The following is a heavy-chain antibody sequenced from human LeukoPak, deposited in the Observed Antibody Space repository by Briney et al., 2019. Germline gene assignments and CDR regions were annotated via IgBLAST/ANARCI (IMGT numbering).Heavy chain of an antibody. D-gene: IGHD2-2*01. CDR3: ARGYGSSWFDL. J-gene: IGHJ5*02. V-gene: IGHV1-2*02. CDR1: GYTFTVNY. Sequence: ASVKVSCKASGYTFTVNYIHRVRQAPGQGLGRMGWINPNSGATKYAQKFQGRVTLTGDTSISTAYMDLSRVTGDDTAVFYCARGYGSSWFDLWGQGSLVTVSS. CDR2: INPNSGAT.